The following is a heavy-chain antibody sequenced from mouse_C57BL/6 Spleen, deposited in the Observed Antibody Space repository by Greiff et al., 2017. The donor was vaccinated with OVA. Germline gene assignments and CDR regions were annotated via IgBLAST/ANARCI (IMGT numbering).Heavy chain of an antibody. Sequence: DVMLVESGEGLVKPGGSLKLSCAASGFTFSSYAMSWVRQTPEKRLEWVAYISSGGDYIYYADTVKGRFTISRDNARNTLYLQMSSLKSEDTAMYYCTREGNYGPQRPFAYWGQGTLVTVSA. CDR1: GFTFSSYA. D-gene: IGHD1-1*01. V-gene: IGHV5-9-1*02. CDR2: ISSGGDYI. CDR3: TREGNYGPQRPFAY. J-gene: IGHJ3*01.